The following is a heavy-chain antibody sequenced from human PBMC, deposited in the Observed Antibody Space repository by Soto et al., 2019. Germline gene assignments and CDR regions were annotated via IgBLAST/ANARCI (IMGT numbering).Heavy chain of an antibody. CDR3: ARDPSHGSGSYLDY. D-gene: IGHD3-10*01. J-gene: IGHJ4*02. Sequence: GTLRLSCAASVFTVSNYGMHWVRQAPGKGLEWVAVIWYDGSNKYYADSVKGRFTISRDNSKNTLYVQMNSLRAEDTAVYYCARDPSHGSGSYLDYWGQGTLITVSS. V-gene: IGHV3-33*01. CDR2: IWYDGSNK. CDR1: VFTVSNYG.